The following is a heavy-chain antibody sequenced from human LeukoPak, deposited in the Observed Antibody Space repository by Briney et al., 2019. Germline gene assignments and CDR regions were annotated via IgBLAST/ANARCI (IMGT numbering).Heavy chain of an antibody. CDR2: VKRDGSVP. CDR1: GFIFNSYW. V-gene: IGHV3-23*01. Sequence: PGGPLRLSCAATGFIFNSYWMSWVRQAPGKGLEWVSSVKRDGSVPVYADSVQGRFTISRDNSKNMLYLQLNSLRAEDTAVYYCAQGGHDYNPFYYWGQGTLVTVSS. J-gene: IGHJ4*02. CDR3: AQGGHDYNPFYY. D-gene: IGHD4-11*01.